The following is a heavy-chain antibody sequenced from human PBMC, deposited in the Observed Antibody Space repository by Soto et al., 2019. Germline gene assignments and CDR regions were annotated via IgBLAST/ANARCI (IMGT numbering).Heavy chain of an antibody. CDR1: GFTISSNY. V-gene: IGHV3-66*01. CDR3: PRGSNSNNWKLFDY. J-gene: IGHJ4*02. D-gene: IGHD1-1*01. Sequence: EVQLVESGGGLVQPGGSLRLSCAVTGFTISSNYMNWVRQAPGKGLEWVSVMYAAGSTYYEDSVKGRFNISRDNSKNTVYLQMNSLRGEDTAVYYCPRGSNSNNWKLFDYWGQGTLVTVSS. CDR2: MYAAGST.